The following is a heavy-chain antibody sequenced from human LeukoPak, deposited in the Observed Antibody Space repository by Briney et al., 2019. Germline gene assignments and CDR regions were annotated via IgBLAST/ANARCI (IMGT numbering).Heavy chain of an antibody. V-gene: IGHV2-70*01. CDR2: IDWDGDI. CDR1: GFSLSTGGMG. Sequence: SGPALLQPTPTLTLTFTFSGFSLSTGGMGVGWIRQPPVKALEWLTLIDWDGDIYYSPSLKTRLTISKHPSQNQVVLTMTNIDPVDTGTYYCAGTHITLVRGAPLGGYDYYMDVWGKGTTVTISS. CDR3: AGTHITLVRGAPLGGYDYYMDV. D-gene: IGHD3-10*01. J-gene: IGHJ6*03.